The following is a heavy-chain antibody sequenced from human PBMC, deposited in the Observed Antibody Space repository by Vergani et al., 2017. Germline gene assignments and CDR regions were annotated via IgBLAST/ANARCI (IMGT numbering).Heavy chain of an antibody. CDR2: IHYSENT. D-gene: IGHD2-15*01. Sequence: QVQLQESGPGLVKSSETLSLTCSVSFDSIRNLYCNWIRQPPGKGLEWIGSIHYSENTNYNPSLKTRVTISVDTSKNQFSLTLTSVTDADTAVYYCASDTHRGQRADRWGQGILVTVTS. CDR1: FDSIRNLY. CDR3: ASDTHRGQRADR. J-gene: IGHJ5*02. V-gene: IGHV4-59*11.